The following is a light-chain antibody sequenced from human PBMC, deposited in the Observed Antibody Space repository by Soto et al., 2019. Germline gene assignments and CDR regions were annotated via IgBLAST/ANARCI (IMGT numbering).Light chain of an antibody. CDR1: QNLLYSSNNKDY. Sequence: DIVMTQSPDSLAVSLGERATINCKSSQNLLYSSNNKDYLAWYQQKPGQPPKLLIYWASTRESGVPDRFSGSGSGTDFTLTITRLQAEDVAVYYCQQYYTTPLTFGGGTKVEIK. J-gene: IGKJ4*01. CDR3: QQYYTTPLT. CDR2: WAS. V-gene: IGKV4-1*01.